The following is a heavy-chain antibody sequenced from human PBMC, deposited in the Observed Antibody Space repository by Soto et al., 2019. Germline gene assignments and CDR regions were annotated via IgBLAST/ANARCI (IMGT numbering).Heavy chain of an antibody. D-gene: IGHD3-10*01. J-gene: IGHJ6*02. Sequence: QVQLVQSGAEVQKPGSSVKVSCKPSVGTFSRYAISWVRQAPGQGLEWMGGIIPIFGKANYAQKFQGRVTITADESTSTACMGVGSLRSEDTAVYYCANGEGDVWGHGTTVIVSS. CDR1: VGTFSRYA. V-gene: IGHV1-69*01. CDR2: IIPIFGKA. CDR3: ANGEGDV.